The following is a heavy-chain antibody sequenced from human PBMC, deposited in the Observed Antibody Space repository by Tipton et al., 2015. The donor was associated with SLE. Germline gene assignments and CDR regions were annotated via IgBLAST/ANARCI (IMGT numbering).Heavy chain of an antibody. CDR3: AKEGETNTEDYFDY. Sequence: SLRLSCAASGFTFSSYGMHWVRQAPGKGLEWVAVIWYDGSNKYYADSVKGRFTISRDNSKNTLYLQMNSLRAEDTAVYYCAKEGETNTEDYFDYWGQGTLVTVSS. J-gene: IGHJ4*02. CDR1: GFTFSSYG. V-gene: IGHV3-33*06. CDR2: IWYDGSNK. D-gene: IGHD4-17*01.